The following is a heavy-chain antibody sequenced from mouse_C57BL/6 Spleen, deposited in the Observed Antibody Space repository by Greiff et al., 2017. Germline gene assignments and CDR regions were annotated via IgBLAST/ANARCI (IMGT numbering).Heavy chain of an antibody. CDR2: IHPNSGST. CDR3: ARGHYSNSLMDY. J-gene: IGHJ2*01. Sequence: VQLQQPGAELVKPGASVKLSCKASGYTFTSYWMPWVKQRPGQGLAWIGMIHPNSGSTNYNEKFKSKATLTVDKSSSTTSMQLSSLTSKDSAVYYCARGHYSNSLMDYWGQGTTLTVSS. V-gene: IGHV1-64*01. D-gene: IGHD2-5*01. CDR1: GYTFTSYW.